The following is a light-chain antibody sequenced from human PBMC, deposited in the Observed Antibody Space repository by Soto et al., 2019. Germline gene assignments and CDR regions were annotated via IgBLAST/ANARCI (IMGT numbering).Light chain of an antibody. V-gene: IGKV4-1*01. CDR2: WAS. Sequence: DIVMTQSPDSLPVSLGERATITCKSSQNILYSSNNKNYLAWYQQRPGQSPHLLIYWASTRESGVPDRFSGSGSGTDFTLTISSLQAEDVAVYYCQQYYSPPHTCGGGTRVEIK. CDR1: QNILYSSNNKNY. CDR3: QQYYSPPHT. J-gene: IGKJ4*01.